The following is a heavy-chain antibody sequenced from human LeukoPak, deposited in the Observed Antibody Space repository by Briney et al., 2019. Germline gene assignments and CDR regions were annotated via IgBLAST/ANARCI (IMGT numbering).Heavy chain of an antibody. CDR1: GGSISSYY. V-gene: IGHV4-59*08. CDR3: AVNSTKHTFDI. Sequence: PSETLSLTCTVSGGSISSYYWSWIRQSPGKGLEWIGSIYYSGSTNYNPSLKSRVSISVDTSKNQFSLELSSVTAADTAVYYCAVNSTKHTFDIWGQGIMVIVSS. J-gene: IGHJ3*02. D-gene: IGHD1-1*01. CDR2: IYYSGST.